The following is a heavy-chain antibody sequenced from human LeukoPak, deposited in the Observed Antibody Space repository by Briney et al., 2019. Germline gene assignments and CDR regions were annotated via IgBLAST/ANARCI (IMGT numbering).Heavy chain of an antibody. Sequence: GASVKVSCKASGYIFTNYYMHWVRQAPGQGLEWMGIINPSGGSTSYAQKFQGRVTMTRDTSTRTAYMELRSLRSDDTAVYYCARFEGARIFDYWGQGTLVTVSS. J-gene: IGHJ4*02. CDR2: INPSGGST. V-gene: IGHV1-46*01. D-gene: IGHD3-16*01. CDR1: GYIFTNYY. CDR3: ARFEGARIFDY.